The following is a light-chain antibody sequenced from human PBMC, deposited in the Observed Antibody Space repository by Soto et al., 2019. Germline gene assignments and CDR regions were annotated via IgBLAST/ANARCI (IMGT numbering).Light chain of an antibody. CDR2: TAS. CDR1: QGINSY. V-gene: IGKV1-9*01. CDR3: QQLYSYPLT. Sequence: DIQLTQSPSFLSASVGDRVTVTCRASQGINSYLAWYQQKPGKAPKLLIYTASTLRSGVPSRFSGSGSGTEFTLTITSLQPEDFAAYYCQQLYSYPLTFGGGTKVDI. J-gene: IGKJ4*01.